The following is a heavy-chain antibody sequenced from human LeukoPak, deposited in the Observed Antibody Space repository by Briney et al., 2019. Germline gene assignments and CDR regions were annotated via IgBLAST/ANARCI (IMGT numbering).Heavy chain of an antibody. J-gene: IGHJ5*02. D-gene: IGHD3-22*01. CDR3: VKYYYDSSGDL. Sequence: GGSLRLSCAASGFTFSNYGMHWVRQAPGKGLEWVAIIWYDGSKKYYADSVKGRFSIYRDDSQNTLFLQMNSLRVEDTAVYYCVKYYYDSSGDLWGQGTLVTVAP. V-gene: IGHV3-33*06. CDR2: IWYDGSKK. CDR1: GFTFSNYG.